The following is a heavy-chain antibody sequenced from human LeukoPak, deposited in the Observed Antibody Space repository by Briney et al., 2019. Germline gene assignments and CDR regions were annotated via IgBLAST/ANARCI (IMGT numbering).Heavy chain of an antibody. CDR3: ARGEGYSYSNWFDP. D-gene: IGHD5-18*01. J-gene: IGHJ5*02. CDR2: ISSSSSYI. V-gene: IGHV3-21*01. CDR1: GFTFSSYS. Sequence: GGSLRLSCAASGFTFSSYSMTWVRQAPGKGLEWVSSISSSSSYIYYADSVKGRFTISRDNAKNSLYLQMNSLRAEDTAVYYCARGEGYSYSNWFDPWGQGTLVTVSS.